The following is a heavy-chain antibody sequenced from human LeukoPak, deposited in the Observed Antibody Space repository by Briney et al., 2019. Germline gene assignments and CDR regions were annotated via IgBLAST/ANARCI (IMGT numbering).Heavy chain of an antibody. J-gene: IGHJ4*02. CDR2: IRYDGSNK. D-gene: IGHD1-26*01. CDR1: GFTFSSYG. Sequence: AGGSLRLSCAASGFTFSSYGMHWVRQAPGKGLEWVAFIRYDGSNKYYADSVKGRFTISRDNSRNTLYLEMNSLTAEDTAVYYCVKDQGRGTYSFDYWGQGTLVTVS. V-gene: IGHV3-30*02. CDR3: VKDQGRGTYSFDY.